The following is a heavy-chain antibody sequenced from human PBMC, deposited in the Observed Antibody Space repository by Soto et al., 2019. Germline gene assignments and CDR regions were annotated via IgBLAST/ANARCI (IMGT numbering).Heavy chain of an antibody. D-gene: IGHD2-2*02. CDR2: IGTAGDT. CDR1: GFTFSSYD. V-gene: IGHV3-13*01. CDR3: ARARRYCSSTSCYNFYFDY. J-gene: IGHJ4*02. Sequence: GGSLRLSCAASGFTFSSYDMHWVRQATGKGLEWVSAIGTAGDTYYPGSVKGRFTISRENAKNSLYLQMNSLRAEDTAVYYCARARRYCSSTSCYNFYFDYWGQGTLVTVSS.